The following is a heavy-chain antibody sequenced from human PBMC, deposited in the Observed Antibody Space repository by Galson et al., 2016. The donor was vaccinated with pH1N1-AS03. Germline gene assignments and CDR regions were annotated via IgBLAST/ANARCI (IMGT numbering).Heavy chain of an antibody. J-gene: IGHJ4*02. CDR3: ARRSPWESYYFDY. CDR1: GFTFSNYA. Sequence: SLRLSCAASGFTFSNYAMSWVRQAPGKGPEWVSAIRNGGGTIWYADSVKGRFTISRDDSKNTLYLQMNSLRAEDAAIYYCARRSPWESYYFDYWGQGTLVTVSS. CDR2: IRNGGGTI. V-gene: IGHV3-23*01. D-gene: IGHD3-16*01.